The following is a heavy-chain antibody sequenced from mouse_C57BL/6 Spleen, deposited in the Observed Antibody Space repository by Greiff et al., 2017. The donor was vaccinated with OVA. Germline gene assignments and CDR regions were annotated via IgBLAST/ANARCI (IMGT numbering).Heavy chain of an antibody. Sequence: EVQLQESGPGLVKPSQSLSLTCSVTGYSITSGYYWNWLRQFPGNKLEWMGYISYDGSNNYNPSLKNRISITRDTSKNQFFLKLNSVTTEDTATYYCATDGYYVGYAMDYWGQGTSVTVSS. CDR1: GYSITSGYY. D-gene: IGHD2-3*01. V-gene: IGHV3-6*01. J-gene: IGHJ4*01. CDR2: ISYDGSN. CDR3: ATDGYYVGYAMDY.